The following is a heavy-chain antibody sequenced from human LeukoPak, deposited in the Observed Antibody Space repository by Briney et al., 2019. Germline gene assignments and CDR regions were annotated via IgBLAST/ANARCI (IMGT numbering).Heavy chain of an antibody. CDR3: ARGAFDL. CDR2: VFYSGSP. Sequence: PSETLSLTCTVSGASISGSGYYWGWIRQPPGQGLEWIGTVFYSGSPYYNPSLKSRVTISMDTSKNQFSLNLTSVTAADTAVYYCARGAFDLWGRGTLVTVSS. J-gene: IGHJ2*01. CDR1: GASISGSGYY. V-gene: IGHV4-39*07.